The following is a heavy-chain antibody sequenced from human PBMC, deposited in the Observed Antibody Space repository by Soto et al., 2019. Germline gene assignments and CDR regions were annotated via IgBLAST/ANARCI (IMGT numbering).Heavy chain of an antibody. V-gene: IGHV1-2*02. CDR3: ASTEEQWLRPFDY. Sequence: VKVSCKASGYTFTNYYIHWVRQAPGQGLEWMGWINPNSGGTNYAQKFQGRVTMTRDTSISTAYMELSRLRSDDTAVYYCASTEEQWLRPFDYWGRGTLVTVSS. J-gene: IGHJ4*02. D-gene: IGHD5-12*01. CDR2: INPNSGGT. CDR1: GYTFTNYY.